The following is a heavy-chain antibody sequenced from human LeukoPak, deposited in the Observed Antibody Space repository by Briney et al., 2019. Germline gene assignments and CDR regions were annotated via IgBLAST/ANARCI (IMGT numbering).Heavy chain of an antibody. Sequence: SETLSLTCAVYGESSFSSYYWSWIRQTPGGALEWIGEINHSGYTNYNPSLKSRVTLSIDTSKNQFSLRLNSVTAADTAVYYCSRQVVGDDYWGQGTPVTVSS. CDR1: GESSFSSYY. J-gene: IGHJ4*02. V-gene: IGHV4-34*01. CDR3: SRQVVGDDY. CDR2: INHSGYT. D-gene: IGHD3-22*01.